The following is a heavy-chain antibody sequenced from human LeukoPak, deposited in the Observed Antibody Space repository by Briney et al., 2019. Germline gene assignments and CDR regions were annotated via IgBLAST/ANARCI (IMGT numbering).Heavy chain of an antibody. Sequence: GGSLRLSCAASGFTFSSYGMHWVRQAPGEGLEWVAFIRYDGSNKYYADSVKGRFTISRDNSKNTLYLQMNSLRAEDTAVYYCANGYSYGYDYWGQGTLVTASS. CDR1: GFTFSSYG. D-gene: IGHD5-18*01. CDR2: IRYDGSNK. V-gene: IGHV3-30*02. J-gene: IGHJ4*02. CDR3: ANGYSYGYDY.